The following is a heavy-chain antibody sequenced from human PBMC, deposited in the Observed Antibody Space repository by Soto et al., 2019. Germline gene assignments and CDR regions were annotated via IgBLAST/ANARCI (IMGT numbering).Heavy chain of an antibody. V-gene: IGHV1-18*01. J-gene: IGHJ1*01. CDR2: ISAYNGNT. Sequence: QVQLLQAGAEVKKPGASVKVSCKASGYTFTSYGISWVRQAPGQWPEWMGWISAYNGNTNLAQKLQGRVTMTTDTSTSTAYMELRSLRTYDTAVYYCARARYIAAAGRDHWGQGTLVTVSS. CDR1: GYTFTSYG. CDR3: ARARYIAAAGRDH. D-gene: IGHD6-13*01.